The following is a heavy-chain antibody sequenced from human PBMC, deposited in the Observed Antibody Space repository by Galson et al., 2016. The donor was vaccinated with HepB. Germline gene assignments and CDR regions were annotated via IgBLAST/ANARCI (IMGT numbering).Heavy chain of an antibody. CDR1: GDSISSDDYA. D-gene: IGHD2-8*01. J-gene: IGHJ4*02. CDR3: ARGPRLLRAFGDLVSFFDY. V-gene: IGHV4-30-2*01. CDR2: IYYTGNT. Sequence: TLSLTCTVSGDSISSDDYAWAWTRLPPGKGLEWIGHIYYTGNTYYSPSLRSRVTMSVDRSKNQFSLHLTSVVAADTAVYYCARGPRLLRAFGDLVSFFDYWGQGTLITVSS.